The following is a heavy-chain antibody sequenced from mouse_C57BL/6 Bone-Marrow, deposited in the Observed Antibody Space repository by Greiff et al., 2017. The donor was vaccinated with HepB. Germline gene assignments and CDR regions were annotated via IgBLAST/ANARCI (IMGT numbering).Heavy chain of an antibody. CDR3: TKLRLRPAWFAY. V-gene: IGHV1-15*01. Sequence: VQLQQSGAELVRPGASVTLSCKASGYTFTDCEMHWVKQTPVHGLEWIGAIDPETGGTAYNQKFKGKAILTADKSSSTAYMELRSLTSEDSAVYYCTKLRLRPAWFAYWGQGTLVTVSA. D-gene: IGHD3-2*02. J-gene: IGHJ3*01. CDR1: GYTFTDCE. CDR2: IDPETGGT.